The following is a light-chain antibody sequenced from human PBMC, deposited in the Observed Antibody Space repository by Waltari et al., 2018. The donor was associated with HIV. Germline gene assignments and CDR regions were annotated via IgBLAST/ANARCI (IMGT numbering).Light chain of an antibody. CDR1: NIETKR. V-gene: IGLV3-21*04. J-gene: IGLJ2*01. CDR2: FDS. CDR3: QVWDRDSDHVV. Sequence: SYVLTQPPSVSVVPGKTATITCGGTNIETKRAPWYQQRPGQPPVLVISFDSDRPSGIPERFSGSNSGDAATLTISRVEAGDEADYHCQVWDRDSDHVVFGGGTKLTVL.